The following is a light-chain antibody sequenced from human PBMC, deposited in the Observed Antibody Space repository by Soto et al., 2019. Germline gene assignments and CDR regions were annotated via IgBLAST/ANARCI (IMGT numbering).Light chain of an antibody. CDR3: QQYGSSLWT. Sequence: EIVFTQSPGILSLSRGERATLSCRASQTVSSIYLAWYQQKPGQAPRLLIYGASSRATGIPDRFSGSGSGTDFTLTISRLEPEDFAVYYCQQYGSSLWTFG. CDR2: GAS. V-gene: IGKV3-20*01. J-gene: IGKJ1*01. CDR1: QTVSSIY.